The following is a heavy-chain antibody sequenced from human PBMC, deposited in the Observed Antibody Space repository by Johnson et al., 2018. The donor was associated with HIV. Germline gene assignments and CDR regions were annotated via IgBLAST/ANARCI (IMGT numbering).Heavy chain of an antibody. V-gene: IGHV3-9*01. J-gene: IGHJ3*02. CDR3: AKDASTLGGDAFDI. D-gene: IGHD3-16*01. Sequence: VQLVESGGDLVQPGGSLRLSCAASGFTFDDYAMHWVRQAPGKGLEWVSGISWNSGSIGYADSVKGRFTISRDNAKNSLYLQMNSLRAEDTALYYCAKDASTLGGDAFDIWGQGTMVTVSS. CDR2: ISWNSGSI. CDR1: GFTFDDYA.